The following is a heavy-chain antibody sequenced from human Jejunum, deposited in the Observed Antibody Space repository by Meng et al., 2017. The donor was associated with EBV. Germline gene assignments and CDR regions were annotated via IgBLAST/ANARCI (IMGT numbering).Heavy chain of an antibody. CDR1: GYTFTSYG. CDR3: ARDGPDYGNYINFDY. CDR2: ISAYNGKT. V-gene: IGHV1-18*01. J-gene: IGHJ4*02. Sequence: QGQLVEAGAGVKKPGASVKVSCKASGYTFTSYGISWVRQAPGQGLEWMAWISAYNGKTNYAQNLQGRVTLTTDTSTTTTYMELRSLRSDDTAVYYCARDGPDYGNYINFDYWGQGTLVTVSS. D-gene: IGHD4-11*01.